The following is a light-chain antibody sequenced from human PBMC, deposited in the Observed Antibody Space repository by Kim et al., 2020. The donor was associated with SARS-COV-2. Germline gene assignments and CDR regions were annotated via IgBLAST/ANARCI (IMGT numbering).Light chain of an antibody. CDR3: QEYNNWPTLS. V-gene: IGKV3D-15*01. Sequence: SPGEGATLSGRASHSATANVAWYQQKTGQAPRLLIYGASIRASGIPARFSGSGSGTDFTLTISSLQSEDSAVYYCQEYNNWPTLSFGGGTKVDIK. CDR2: GAS. CDR1: HSATAN. J-gene: IGKJ4*01.